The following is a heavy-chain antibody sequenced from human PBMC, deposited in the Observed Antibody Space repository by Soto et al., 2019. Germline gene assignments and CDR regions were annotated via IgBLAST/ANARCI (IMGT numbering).Heavy chain of an antibody. CDR2: IYSGGST. CDR3: ARYMSSGFYGMDV. Sequence: GSLRLSCAASGFTFSSNYMSWVRQAPGKGLEWVSVIYSGGSTYYADSVKGRFTISRDNSKNTLYLQMNSLRAEDTAVYYCARYMSSGFYGMDVWGQGTTVTSP. CDR1: GFTFSSNY. J-gene: IGHJ6*02. D-gene: IGHD6-19*01. V-gene: IGHV3-53*01.